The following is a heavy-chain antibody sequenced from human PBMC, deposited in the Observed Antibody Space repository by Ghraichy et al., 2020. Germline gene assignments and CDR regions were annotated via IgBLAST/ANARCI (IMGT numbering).Heavy chain of an antibody. J-gene: IGHJ4*02. CDR2: INPYNGNT. CDR1: NYTFTDNG. Sequence: ASVKVSCKASNYTFTDNGINWVRQAPGQGLEWMGWINPYNGNTNYAQRLQGRVTMTTDTSTSTAYMELRSLRSDDTAVYYCARDSSVQDYDDYAPGGLPEYWVQGTLVTVSS. CDR3: ARDSSVQDYDDYAPGGLPEY. V-gene: IGHV1-18*04. D-gene: IGHD4-17*01.